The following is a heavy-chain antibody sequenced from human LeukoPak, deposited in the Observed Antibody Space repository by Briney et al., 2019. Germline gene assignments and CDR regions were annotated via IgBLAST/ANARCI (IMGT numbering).Heavy chain of an antibody. J-gene: IGHJ4*02. Sequence: ASVKVSCKASGYTFTSYGISWVRQAPGQGLEWMGGIIPIFGTANYAQKFQGRVTITADESTSTAYMELSSLRSEDTAVYYCARAGEMATIFDYWGQGTLVTVSS. D-gene: IGHD5-24*01. V-gene: IGHV1-69*13. CDR2: IIPIFGTA. CDR3: ARAGEMATIFDY. CDR1: GYTFTSYG.